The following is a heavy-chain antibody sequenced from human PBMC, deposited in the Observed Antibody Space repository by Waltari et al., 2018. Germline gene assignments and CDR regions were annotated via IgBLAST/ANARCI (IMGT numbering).Heavy chain of an antibody. V-gene: IGHV1-18*01. CDR3: ARVSVAGPPNFDY. J-gene: IGHJ4*02. D-gene: IGHD6-19*01. Sequence: APGQGIEWMGWISPYNGNTNYAQKLQGRVTMTIDTSTSTGYMELRSLRSDDTAVFYCARVSVAGPPNFDYWGQGTLVTVSS. CDR2: ISPYNGNT.